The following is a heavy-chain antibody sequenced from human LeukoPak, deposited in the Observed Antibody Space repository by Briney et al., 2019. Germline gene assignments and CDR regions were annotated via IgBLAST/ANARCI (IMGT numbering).Heavy chain of an antibody. CDR2: MNPNSGNT. CDR3: ARLLGIHYYYGMDV. CDR1: GYTFTSYD. Sequence: ASVKVSCKASGYTFTSYDMNWVRQATGQGLEWMGWMNPNSGNTGYAQKFQGRVTMTRNTSISTVHMELSSLRSEDTAVYYCARLLGIHYYYGMDVWGQGTTVTVSS. D-gene: IGHD7-27*01. V-gene: IGHV1-8*01. J-gene: IGHJ6*02.